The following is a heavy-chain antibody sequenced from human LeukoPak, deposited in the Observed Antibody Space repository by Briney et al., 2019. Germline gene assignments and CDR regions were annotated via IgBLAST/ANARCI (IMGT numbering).Heavy chain of an antibody. D-gene: IGHD3-10*01. Sequence: ASVEVSCKASGYTFTSYDINWVRQATGQGLEWMGWMNPNSGNTGYAQKFQGRVTMTRNTSISTAYMELSSLRSEDTAVYYCARMVRGAYYYYYGMDVWGQGTTVTVSS. CDR1: GYTFTSYD. CDR2: MNPNSGNT. V-gene: IGHV1-8*01. J-gene: IGHJ6*02. CDR3: ARMVRGAYYYYYGMDV.